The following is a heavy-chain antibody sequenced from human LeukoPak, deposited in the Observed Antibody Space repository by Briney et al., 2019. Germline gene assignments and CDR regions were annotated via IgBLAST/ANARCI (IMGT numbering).Heavy chain of an antibody. CDR2: ISYDGSNK. J-gene: IGHJ4*02. D-gene: IGHD6-19*01. V-gene: IGHV3-30*03. CDR1: GFTFSSYG. Sequence: GGSLRLSCAASGFTFSSYGMHWVRQAPGKGLEWVAVISYDGSNKYYADSVKGRFTISRDNSKNTLYLQMNSLRAEDTAVYYCAQGKAVAGTAKLFDYWGQGTLVTVSS. CDR3: AQGKAVAGTAKLFDY.